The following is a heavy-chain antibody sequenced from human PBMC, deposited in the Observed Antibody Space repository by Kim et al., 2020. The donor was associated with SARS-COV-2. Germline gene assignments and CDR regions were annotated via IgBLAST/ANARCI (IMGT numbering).Heavy chain of an antibody. D-gene: IGHD3-22*01. CDR1: GGSISSSRYY. CDR2: IYYSGST. V-gene: IGHV4-39*01. CDR3: ASDPFITMIIVAQGYYYGMDV. J-gene: IGHJ6*02. Sequence: SETLSLTCAVSGGSISSSRYYWGWIRQPPGKGLEWIGSIYYSGSTYSNPSLKSRVTISVDTSKNQFSLTLSSVTAADTAVYYCASDPFITMIIVAQGYYYGMDVWGQGTTVTVSS.